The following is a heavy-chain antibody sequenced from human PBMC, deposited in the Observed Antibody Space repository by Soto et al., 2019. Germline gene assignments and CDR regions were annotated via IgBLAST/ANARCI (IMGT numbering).Heavy chain of an antibody. CDR3: TSDRYPRFYHGSGSYPYY. CDR1: GFTFSGFW. Sequence: VQLVESGGGLVQPGGSLRLSCAASGFTFSGFWMSWVRQAPGKGLEWVANIKTDGSQTHYVDSVKGRFTISRDNPKTSLFLQMNSLRVEDTAVYFCTSDRYPRFYHGSGSYPYYWGQGTPVTVSS. J-gene: IGHJ4*02. V-gene: IGHV3-7*03. CDR2: IKTDGSQT. D-gene: IGHD3-10*01.